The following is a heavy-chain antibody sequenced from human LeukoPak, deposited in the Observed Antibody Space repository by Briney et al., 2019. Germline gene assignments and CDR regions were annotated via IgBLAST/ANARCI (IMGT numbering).Heavy chain of an antibody. CDR3: ASLMAASVRRGFDY. CDR1: GFTFSSYA. Sequence: PGRSLRLSCAASGFTFSSYAMHWVRQAPGKGLEWVAVISYDGSNKYYADSVKGRFTISRDNSKNTLYLQMNSLRAEDTAVYYCASLMAASVRRGFDYWGQGTLVTVSS. J-gene: IGHJ4*02. V-gene: IGHV3-30-3*01. CDR2: ISYDGSNK. D-gene: IGHD5-24*01.